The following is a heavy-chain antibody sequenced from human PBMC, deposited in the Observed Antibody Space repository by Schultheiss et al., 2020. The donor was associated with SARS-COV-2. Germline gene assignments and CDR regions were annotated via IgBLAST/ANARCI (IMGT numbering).Heavy chain of an antibody. CDR2: IYYSGST. CDR1: GGSISSGDYY. V-gene: IGHV4-31*11. D-gene: IGHD1-1*01. Sequence: SETLSLTCAVSGGSISSGDYYWSWIRQPPGKGLEWIGYIYYSGSTYYNPSLKSRVTISVDTSKNQFTLKLSSVTAADTAVYYCARVVHGPGFDPWGQGTLVTVSS. J-gene: IGHJ5*02. CDR3: ARVVHGPGFDP.